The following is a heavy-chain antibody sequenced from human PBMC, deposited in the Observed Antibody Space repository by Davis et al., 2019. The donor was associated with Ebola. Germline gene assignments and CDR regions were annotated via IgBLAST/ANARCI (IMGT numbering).Heavy chain of an antibody. Sequence: GESLKISCAASGFTFSSYSMNWVRQAPGKGLEWVSYISSSSSTIYYADSVKGRFTISRDNAKNSLYLQMNSLRDEDTAVYYCAREHIVVVTASIYYYYGMDVWGQGTTVTVSS. CDR1: GFTFSSYS. D-gene: IGHD2-21*02. CDR3: AREHIVVVTASIYYYYGMDV. J-gene: IGHJ6*02. CDR2: ISSSSSTI. V-gene: IGHV3-48*02.